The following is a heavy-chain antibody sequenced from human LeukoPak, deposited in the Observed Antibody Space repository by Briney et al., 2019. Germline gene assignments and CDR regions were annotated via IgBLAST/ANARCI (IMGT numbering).Heavy chain of an antibody. CDR1: GFTFSSYA. V-gene: IGHV3-30-3*01. J-gene: IGHJ4*02. CDR2: ISYDGSNK. CDR3: AKDPYSGYEYYFDY. D-gene: IGHD5-12*01. Sequence: GGSLRLSCAASGFTFSSYAMHWVRQAPGKGLEWVAVISYDGSNKYYADSVKGRFTISRDNSKNTLYLQMNSLRAEDTAVYYCAKDPYSGYEYYFDYWGQGTLVTVSS.